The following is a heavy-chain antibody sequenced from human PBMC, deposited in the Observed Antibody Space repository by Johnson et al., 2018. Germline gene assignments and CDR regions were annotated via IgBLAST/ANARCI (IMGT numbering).Heavy chain of an antibody. J-gene: IGHJ1*01. V-gene: IGHV3-30*03. Sequence: QVQLVESGGGVVQXGRSLRLSCAASGFTFSSYGMHWVRQAPGKGLEWVAVISYDGNNKYYADYVKGRFTISRDNSKNSLYLQMNSPRGEDTAVYYCVHPEQGSERRAEYFQHWGQGTLVTVSS. D-gene: IGHD1-1*01. CDR2: ISYDGNNK. CDR1: GFTFSSYG. CDR3: VHPEQGSERRAEYFQH.